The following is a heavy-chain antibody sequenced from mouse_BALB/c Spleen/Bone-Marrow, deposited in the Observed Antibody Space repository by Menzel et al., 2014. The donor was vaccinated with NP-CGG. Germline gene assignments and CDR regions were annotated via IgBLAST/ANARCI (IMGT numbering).Heavy chain of an antibody. CDR2: IGPYNGGT. CDR3: TREHGWYFDV. CDR1: GYSFTDYN. Sequence: VQLQQSGPELVKPGASVKVSCKASGYSFTDYNMYWVKQSHGKSLEWIGYIGPYNGGTTYNQKFKGKATLTADKSSSTAFMHLNSLTSEDASVYYCTREHGWYFDVWGAGTTVTVSS. V-gene: IGHV1S135*01. J-gene: IGHJ1*01.